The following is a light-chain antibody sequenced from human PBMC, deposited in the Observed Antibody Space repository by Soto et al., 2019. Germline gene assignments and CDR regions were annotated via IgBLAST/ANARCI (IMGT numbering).Light chain of an antibody. Sequence: QTVVTQEPSLTVSPGGTVTLTXAXXXXPVTSDYYPNWFQQKPGQAPRALIYSTTKKHSWTPARFSGSLLGGKAALTLSGVQPEDEADYYCLLYYGAAVVFGGGTKLTVL. CDR2: STT. V-gene: IGLV7-43*01. CDR1: XXPVTSDYY. J-gene: IGLJ2*01. CDR3: LLYYGAAVV.